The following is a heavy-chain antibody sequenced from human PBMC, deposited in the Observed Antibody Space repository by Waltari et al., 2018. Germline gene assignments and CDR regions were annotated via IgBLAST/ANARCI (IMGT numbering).Heavy chain of an antibody. CDR1: CGSFSCYY. J-gene: IGHJ4*02. D-gene: IGHD6-19*01. CDR2: INHSGST. Sequence: QVQLPPWGPGLLKPSETLSLTSAVYCGSFSCYYCTWIPPPPGKGRKWMGEINHSGSTNHNPALNSRVTISVDTSKNQFSLKLSSVTAADTAVYYCARHYVSSGWYEDYWGQGTLVTVSS. V-gene: IGHV4-34*01. CDR3: ARHYVSSGWYEDY.